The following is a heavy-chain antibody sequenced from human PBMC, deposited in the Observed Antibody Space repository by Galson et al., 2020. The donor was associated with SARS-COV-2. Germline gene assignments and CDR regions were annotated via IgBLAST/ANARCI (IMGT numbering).Heavy chain of an antibody. J-gene: IGHJ4*02. Sequence: ASVKVSCKASEKTFTDYSLHWVRQAPGQGLEWMGWINPNSGGANYAQKFQDRVTMTRDTSVSTVYMELRWLRSDDTAVYYCARGAGQYSYGYWLEDWGQGTLGTVS. CDR3: ARGAGQYSYGYWLED. V-gene: IGHV1-2*02. CDR2: INPNSGGA. CDR1: EKTFTDYS. D-gene: IGHD5-18*01.